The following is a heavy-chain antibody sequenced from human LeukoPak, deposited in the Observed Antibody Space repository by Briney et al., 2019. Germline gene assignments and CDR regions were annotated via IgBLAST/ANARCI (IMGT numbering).Heavy chain of an antibody. CDR2: IYSRGNT. D-gene: IGHD3-10*01. J-gene: IGHJ3*02. V-gene: IGHV4-39*07. Sequence: SETLSLTCSVSGVSISRDSNYWGCIRQPPGKTLEWIGSIYSRGNTYYNPSLKSRVIILIDTAKNHFSLNLSSVTAADTAVYYCARSDGYGLVGIWGQGTMVTVSS. CDR1: GVSISRDSNY. CDR3: ARSDGYGLVGI.